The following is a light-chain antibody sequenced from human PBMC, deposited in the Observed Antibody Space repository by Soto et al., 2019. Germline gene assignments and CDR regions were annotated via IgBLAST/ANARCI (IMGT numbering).Light chain of an antibody. CDR2: DVS. V-gene: IGLV2-14*03. CDR1: SSDVGAYNY. J-gene: IGLJ1*01. Sequence: QSVLTQPAXVXXXXGXSITISXTGTSSDVGAYNYVSWYQQHPGKAPKLMIYDVSSRPSGVSNRFSGSKSGNTASLTISGLQAEDEADYYCSSYTSGSTYVFGTGTKVTVL. CDR3: SSYTSGSTYV.